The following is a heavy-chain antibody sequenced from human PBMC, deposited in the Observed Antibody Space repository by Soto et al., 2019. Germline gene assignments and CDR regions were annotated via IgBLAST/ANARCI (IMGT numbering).Heavy chain of an antibody. D-gene: IGHD3-3*01. CDR1: GFTFSSYA. V-gene: IGHV3-23*01. CDR3: AKEVEYYDFWSGYYTSNYYYYMDV. Sequence: EVQLLESGGGLVQPGGSLRLSCAASGFTFSSYAMSWVRQAPGKGLEWVSAISGSGGSTYYADSVKGRFTISRDNSKNTLYLQMNSLRAEDTAVYYCAKEVEYYDFWSGYYTSNYYYYMDVWGKGTTVTVSS. CDR2: ISGSGGST. J-gene: IGHJ6*03.